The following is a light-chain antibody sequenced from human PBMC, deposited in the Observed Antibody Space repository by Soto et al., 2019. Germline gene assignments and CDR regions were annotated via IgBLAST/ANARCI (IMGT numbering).Light chain of an antibody. V-gene: IGKV3-15*01. Sequence: ETVMTQSPATLSVSPGERATLSCRATKSVNSDLAWYQKKPGQAPRPLIYGSSTRATGIPARFSGGGSGTEFTLTISSLQSEDFAVYYCQQNNNWPRTFGQGTKVEMK. CDR2: GSS. CDR3: QQNNNWPRT. CDR1: KSVNSD. J-gene: IGKJ1*01.